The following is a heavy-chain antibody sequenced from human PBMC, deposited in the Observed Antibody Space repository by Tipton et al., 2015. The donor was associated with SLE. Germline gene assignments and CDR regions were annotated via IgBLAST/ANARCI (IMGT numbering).Heavy chain of an antibody. CDR2: IYYSGST. V-gene: IGHV4-59*11. Sequence: QVQLVQSGGGLVQPGGSLRLSCTVSGGSISSHYWSWIRQPPGKGLEWIGYIYYSGSTNYNLSLKSRVTISVDTYKNQFSLKLSSLTAADTAVYYCARGGGYSYGKDFDYWGQGTLVTVSS. CDR3: ARGGGYSYGKDFDY. CDR1: GGSISSHY. D-gene: IGHD5-18*01. J-gene: IGHJ4*02.